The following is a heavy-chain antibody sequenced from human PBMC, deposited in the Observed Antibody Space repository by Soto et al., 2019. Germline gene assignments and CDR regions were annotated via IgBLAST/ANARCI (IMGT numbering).Heavy chain of an antibody. CDR1: GGSFSGYY. Sequence: SETLSLTCAVYGGSFSGYYWSWIRQPPGKGLEWIGEINHSGSTNYNPSLKSRVTISVDTSKNQFSLKLSSVTAADTAVYYCASAPYPYYYDSSGYAHWGQGTLVTVSS. CDR2: INHSGST. J-gene: IGHJ4*02. CDR3: ASAPYPYYYDSSGYAH. V-gene: IGHV4-34*01. D-gene: IGHD3-22*01.